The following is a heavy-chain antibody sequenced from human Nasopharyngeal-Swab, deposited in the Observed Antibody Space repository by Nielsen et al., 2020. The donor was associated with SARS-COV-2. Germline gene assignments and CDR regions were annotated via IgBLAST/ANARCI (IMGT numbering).Heavy chain of an antibody. CDR3: AKGFGPYVTAADY. Sequence: GGSLRLSCAASGFIFGSYAMSWVRQAPGKGLEWVSHVYSGGSGIRYADSVRGRFTISRDDSKNTVYLQMNGLRAEDTALYYCAKGFGPYVTAADYWGQGTLVTVSS. CDR1: GFIFGSYA. V-gene: IGHV3-23*03. CDR2: VYSGGSGI. D-gene: IGHD2-21*02. J-gene: IGHJ4*02.